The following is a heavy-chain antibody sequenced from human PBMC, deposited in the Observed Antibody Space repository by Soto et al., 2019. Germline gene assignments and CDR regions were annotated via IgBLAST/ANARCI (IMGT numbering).Heavy chain of an antibody. CDR3: ARREVRYYDSSGYCPFDY. D-gene: IGHD3-22*01. CDR1: GGTFSSYA. Sequence: QVQLVQSGAEVKKPGSSVKVSCKASGGTFSSYAISWVRQAPGQGLEWMGGIIPIFGTANYAQKFQGRVTITADKSTSTAYMELSSLRSEDTAVYYCARREVRYYDSSGYCPFDYWGQGTLVTVSS. J-gene: IGHJ4*02. CDR2: IIPIFGTA. V-gene: IGHV1-69*06.